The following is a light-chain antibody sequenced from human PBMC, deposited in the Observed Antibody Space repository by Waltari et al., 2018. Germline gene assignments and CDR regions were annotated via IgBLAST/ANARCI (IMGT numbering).Light chain of an antibody. CDR2: EVS. CDR1: DSDVGAYDF. V-gene: IGLV2-14*01. J-gene: IGLJ1*01. CDR3: SSYTTSSAPGV. Sequence: QSALTQPASVSGSPGQSITISCSGTDSDVGAYDFVSWYQQHPGKAPHLIIYEVSNRPSGISNRFSAAKSCNTASLTISGLQAEDEADYYCSSYTTSSAPGVFGTGTRVTVL.